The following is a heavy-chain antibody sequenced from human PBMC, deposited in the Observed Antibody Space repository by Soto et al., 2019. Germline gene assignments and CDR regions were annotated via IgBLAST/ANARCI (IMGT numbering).Heavy chain of an antibody. CDR1: GDSVSSNSAA. J-gene: IGHJ6*02. Sequence: SQTLSLTCAISGDSVSSNSAAWNWIRQSPSRGLEWLGRTYYRSKWYNDYAVSVKSRITINPDTSKNQFSLQLNSVTPEDTAVYYCARDQREVGGTYYYYGMDVWGQGTTVTVSS. D-gene: IGHD6-19*01. V-gene: IGHV6-1*01. CDR3: ARDQREVGGTYYYYGMDV. CDR2: TYYRSKWYN.